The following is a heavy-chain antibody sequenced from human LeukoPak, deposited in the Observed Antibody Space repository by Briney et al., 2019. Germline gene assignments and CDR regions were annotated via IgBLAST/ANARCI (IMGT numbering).Heavy chain of an antibody. J-gene: IGHJ4*02. CDR2: IYPHDSDT. V-gene: IGHV5-51*01. Sequence: GESLQISCQGSGYRFTSYWIGWVRPVPGKGLEWMGIIYPHDSDTRYDPSFQGQVAFSADKSISTAYLQWNSLEASDTAIYYCARHAASLDYWGQGTPVTVSS. CDR1: GYRFTSYW. D-gene: IGHD6-25*01. CDR3: ARHAASLDY.